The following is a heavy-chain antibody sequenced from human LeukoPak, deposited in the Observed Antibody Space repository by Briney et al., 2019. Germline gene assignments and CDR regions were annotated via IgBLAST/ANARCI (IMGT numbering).Heavy chain of an antibody. CDR2: IYYSGST. D-gene: IGHD6-19*01. CDR3: ARGYSSTSGRPDY. CDR1: GGSISSYY. J-gene: IGHJ4*02. V-gene: IGHV4-59*08. Sequence: SETLSLTCTVSGGSISSYYWSWIRQPPGKELEWIGYIYYSGSTNYNPSLKSRVTISLDTSKKQFSLKLISVTAADTAVHYCARGYSSTSGRPDYWGQGTLVTVSS.